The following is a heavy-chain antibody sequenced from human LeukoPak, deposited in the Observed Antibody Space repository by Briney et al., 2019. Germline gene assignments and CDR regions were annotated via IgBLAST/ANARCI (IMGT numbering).Heavy chain of an antibody. CDR1: GDSISSSNYY. D-gene: IGHD3-22*01. J-gene: IGHJ3*01. CDR2: LFYGGNT. V-gene: IGHV4-39*07. CDR3: AREVFFDVSGYIT. Sequence: PSETLSLTCSVSGDSISSSNYYWGWIRQPPGKGLEWIGSLFYGGNTYYNPSLKSRVTISVDTSKNQFSLSFSSVTAADTAVYYCAREVFFDVSGYITWGQGTMVTVSS.